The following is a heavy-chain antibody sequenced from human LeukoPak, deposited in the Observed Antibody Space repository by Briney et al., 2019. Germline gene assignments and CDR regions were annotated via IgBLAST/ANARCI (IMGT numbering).Heavy chain of an antibody. Sequence: GASLKISCKASGYSFVSHWIVWVLPMPGEGLEWLGIIFPGDSDTNHSPSFQGQVNISADKSSNTAFLQWNSLRASDTAMYYCARRPSYDFWSGYYGVDGLDIWGQGTMVTVSS. D-gene: IGHD3-3*01. V-gene: IGHV5-51*01. CDR2: IFPGDSDT. CDR3: ARRPSYDFWSGYYGVDGLDI. CDR1: GYSFVSHW. J-gene: IGHJ3*02.